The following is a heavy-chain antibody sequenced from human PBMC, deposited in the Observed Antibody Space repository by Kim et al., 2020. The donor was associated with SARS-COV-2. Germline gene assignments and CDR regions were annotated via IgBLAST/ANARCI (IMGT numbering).Heavy chain of an antibody. V-gene: IGHV4-39*01. CDR3: ASMVQLERLDYYYGMDV. Sequence: SETLSLTCTVSGGSISSSSYYWGWIRQPPGKGLEWIGSIYYSGSTYYNPSLKSRVTISVDTSKNQFSLKLSSVTAADTAVYYCASMVQLERLDYYYGMDVWGQGTTVTVSS. CDR2: IYYSGST. CDR1: GGSISSSSYY. D-gene: IGHD1-1*01. J-gene: IGHJ6*02.